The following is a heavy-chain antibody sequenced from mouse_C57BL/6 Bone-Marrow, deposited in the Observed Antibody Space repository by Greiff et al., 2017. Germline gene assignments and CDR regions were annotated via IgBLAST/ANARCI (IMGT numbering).Heavy chain of an antibody. CDR2: IDPSDSYT. CDR3: ARWGTTVVAYYFDY. V-gene: IGHV1-69*01. Sequence: VKLQQPGAELVMPGASVKLSCKASGYTFTSYWMHWVKQRPGQGLEWIGEIDPSDSYTNYNQKFKGKSTLTVDKSSSTAYMQISSLTSEDSAVYYGARWGTTVVAYYFDYWGQGTTLTVSS. J-gene: IGHJ2*01. CDR1: GYTFTSYW. D-gene: IGHD1-1*01.